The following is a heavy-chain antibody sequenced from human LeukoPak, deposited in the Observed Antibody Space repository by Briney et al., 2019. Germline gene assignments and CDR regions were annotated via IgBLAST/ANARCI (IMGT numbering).Heavy chain of an antibody. Sequence: PGGSLRLSCAASGFTFSSYAMSWVRQAPGKGLEWVSAISGSGGSTYYADSVKGRFTISRDNSKNTLYLQMNSPRAEDTAVYYCAKEGGGLWRQQYFQHWGQGTLVTVSS. D-gene: IGHD3-10*01. J-gene: IGHJ1*01. V-gene: IGHV3-23*01. CDR3: AKEGGGLWRQQYFQH. CDR1: GFTFSSYA. CDR2: ISGSGGST.